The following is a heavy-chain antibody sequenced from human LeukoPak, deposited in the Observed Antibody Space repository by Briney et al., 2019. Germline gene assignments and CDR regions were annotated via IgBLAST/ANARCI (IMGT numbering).Heavy chain of an antibody. D-gene: IGHD3-22*01. J-gene: IGHJ5*02. V-gene: IGHV3-30*02. CDR2: IRYDGRNK. CDR1: GFTFNNYG. CDR3: ARDLGQYYDTSDNWFDP. Sequence: GGSLRLSCAASGFTFNNYGMHWVRQAPGKGLEWVAFIRYDGRNKYYADSVKGRFTISRDNSKNTLYLQMNSLRAEDTAVYYCARDLGQYYDTSDNWFDPWGQGTLVTVSS.